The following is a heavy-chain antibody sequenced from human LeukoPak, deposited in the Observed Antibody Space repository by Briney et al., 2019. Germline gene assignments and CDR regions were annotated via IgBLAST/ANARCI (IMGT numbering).Heavy chain of an antibody. V-gene: IGHV1-24*01. CDR1: GYTLTELS. D-gene: IGHD2-8*01. CDR3: ATDVLMGDTNDY. J-gene: IGHJ4*02. Sequence: ASVKVSCKVSGYTLTELSMHWVRQAPGRGLEWLGGFAPEDGETIYAQKFQGRVTMTEDTSTDTAYMELSSLRSEDTAVYYCATDVLMGDTNDYWGQGTLVTVSS. CDR2: FAPEDGET.